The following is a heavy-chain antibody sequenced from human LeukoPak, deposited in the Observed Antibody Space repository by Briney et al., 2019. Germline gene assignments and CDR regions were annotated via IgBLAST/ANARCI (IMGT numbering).Heavy chain of an antibody. CDR2: IYPGDSDA. Sequence: GGSLKISFQASGYRFTNYWIGWVRQMPGTGLEWMGIIYPGDSDARYSPSFRGQVTISADKSISTAYLQWSSLKASDTAMYYCARGATVTTLDYWGQGTLVTVSS. J-gene: IGHJ4*02. V-gene: IGHV5-51*01. CDR1: GYRFTNYW. D-gene: IGHD4-11*01. CDR3: ARGATVTTLDY.